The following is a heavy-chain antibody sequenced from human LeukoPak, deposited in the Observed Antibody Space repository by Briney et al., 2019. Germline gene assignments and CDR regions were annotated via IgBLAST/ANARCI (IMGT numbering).Heavy chain of an antibody. CDR1: GSTFTSYY. V-gene: IGHV1-46*01. CDR3: ARARRHNWFDP. CDR2: INPSGGST. J-gene: IGHJ5*02. Sequence: ASVKVSCKASGSTFTSYYMHWVRQAPGQGLEWMGIINPSGGSTSYAQKFQGRVTMTRDMSTSTVYMELSSLRSEDTAVYYCARARRHNWFDPWGQGTLVTVSS.